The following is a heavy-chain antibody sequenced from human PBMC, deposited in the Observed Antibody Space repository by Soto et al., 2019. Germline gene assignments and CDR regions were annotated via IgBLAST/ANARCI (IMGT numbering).Heavy chain of an antibody. Sequence: GWALGLFCAAAGFTISSYAMSWVRQARGKGLEWVSAIIGSCGSTYYADSVKGRFTISRDNSKNTLYLQMNSLRAEDTAVYYCAKARGYSSGSFGYGMDVWGQRTTVTVSS. CDR1: GFTISSYA. CDR3: AKARGYSSGSFGYGMDV. V-gene: IGHV3-23*01. J-gene: IGHJ6*02. D-gene: IGHD5-18*01. CDR2: IIGSCGST.